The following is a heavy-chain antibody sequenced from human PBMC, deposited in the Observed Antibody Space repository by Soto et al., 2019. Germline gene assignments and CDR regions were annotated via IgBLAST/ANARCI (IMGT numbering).Heavy chain of an antibody. D-gene: IGHD1-26*01. Sequence: ASVKVSCKASGCTFSSYAISWVRQAPGQGLEWMGGIIPIFGTANYAQKFQGRVTITADKSTSTAYMELSSLRSEDTAVYYCARGSGMGALDVSFDIWGQGTMVAVSS. CDR2: IIPIFGTA. J-gene: IGHJ3*02. V-gene: IGHV1-69*06. CDR1: GCTFSSYA. CDR3: ARGSGMGALDVSFDI.